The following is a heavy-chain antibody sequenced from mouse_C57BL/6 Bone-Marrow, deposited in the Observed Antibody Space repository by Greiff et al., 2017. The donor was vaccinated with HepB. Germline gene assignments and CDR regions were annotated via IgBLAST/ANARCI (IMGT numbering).Heavy chain of an antibody. D-gene: IGHD1-1*02. CDR1: GYTFTDYY. J-gene: IGHJ2*01. Sequence: QVQLQQSGAELVRPGASVKLSCKASGYTFTDYYINWVKQRPGQGLEWIARIYPGSGNTYYNEKFKGKATLTAEKSSSTAYMQLSSLTSEDSAVYFCARSGGYLDYWGQGTTLTVSS. CDR2: IYPGSGNT. V-gene: IGHV1-76*01. CDR3: ARSGGYLDY.